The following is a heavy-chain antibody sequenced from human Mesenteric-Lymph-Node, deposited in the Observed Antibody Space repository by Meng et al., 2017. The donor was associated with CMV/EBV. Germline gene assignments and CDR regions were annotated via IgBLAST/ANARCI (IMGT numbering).Heavy chain of an antibody. CDR2: INPNSGGT. CDR3: ARGDEWELLSDN. D-gene: IGHD1-26*01. Sequence: ASVKVSCKASGYTFTGYYMHWVRQAPGQGLEWMGWINPNSGGTNYGQKFQGRVTMTRDTSISTAYMELSRLRSDDTAVYYCARGDEWELLSDNWGQGTLVTVSS. CDR1: GYTFTGYY. V-gene: IGHV1-2*02. J-gene: IGHJ4*02.